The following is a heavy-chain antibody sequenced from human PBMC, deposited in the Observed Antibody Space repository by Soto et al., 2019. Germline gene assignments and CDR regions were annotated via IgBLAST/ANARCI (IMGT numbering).Heavy chain of an antibody. CDR1: GFSLSTTAEG. D-gene: IGHD2-2*01. CDR2: IYWDDDE. V-gene: IGHV2-5*02. J-gene: IGHJ4*02. Sequence: QSTLKESGPTLVKPTQTLTLTCTVSGFSLSTTAEGVSWIRQPPGKALEGLALIYWDDDERYSPSLKSRLTRDKDTTTNQVVLTMTNVDPVATATYYCAHGSCSCAACYANPYLDYWGQGILVTVSS. CDR3: AHGSCSCAACYANPYLDY.